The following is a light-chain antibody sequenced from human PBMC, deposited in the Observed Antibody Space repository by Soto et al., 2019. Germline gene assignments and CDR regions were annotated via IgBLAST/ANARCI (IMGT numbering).Light chain of an antibody. CDR2: EVS. CDR1: SSDVGNYNY. V-gene: IGLV2-14*01. Sequence: QSALTQPASVSGSPSQSITISCTGTSSDVGNYNYVSWYQQHPGKAPKLMIYEVSHRPSGVSNRFSRSKSGNTASLTISGLQAEDEADYFCSSYTSSSTLYVFGTGTKVTVL. CDR3: SSYTSSSTLYV. J-gene: IGLJ1*01.